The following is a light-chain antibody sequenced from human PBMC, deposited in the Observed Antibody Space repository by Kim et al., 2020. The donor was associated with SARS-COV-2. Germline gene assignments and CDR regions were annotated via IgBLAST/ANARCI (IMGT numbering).Light chain of an antibody. Sequence: QSVLTQPPSASGTPGQRVTISCSGSSSNIGSYPVNWYQQLPGTAPKLLIYSNNQRPSGVPDRFSGSKSGTSASLAISGLQSEDEADYYCAAWDDSLNGWVFGGGTQLTV. CDR1: SSNIGSYP. CDR3: AAWDDSLNGWV. CDR2: SNN. J-gene: IGLJ3*02. V-gene: IGLV1-44*01.